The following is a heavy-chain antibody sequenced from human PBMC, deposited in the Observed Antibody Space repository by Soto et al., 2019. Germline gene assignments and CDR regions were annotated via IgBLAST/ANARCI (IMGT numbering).Heavy chain of an antibody. J-gene: IGHJ4*02. D-gene: IGHD1-1*01. V-gene: IGHV3-72*01. CDR3: ARVAITTVTTSQDRFFDY. CDR2: IRNRANSYFT. CDR1: AFTFSNHY. Sequence: PGGSLRLSCAASAFTFSNHYMDWVRQAPGKGLAWVGRIRNRANSYFTQYAASVKGRFTISRDDSKNLVYLQMNSLKTDDTAVYHCARVAITTVTTSQDRFFDYWGQGTLVTVSS.